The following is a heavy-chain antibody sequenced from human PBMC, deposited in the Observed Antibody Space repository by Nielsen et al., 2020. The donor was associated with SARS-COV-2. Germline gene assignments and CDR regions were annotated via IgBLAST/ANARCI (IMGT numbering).Heavy chain of an antibody. J-gene: IGHJ6*02. CDR3: ARGRVHVCWQNLVCEYGMDV. D-gene: IGHD2-8*01. CDR2: INPNSGGT. CDR1: GYTFTSYA. Sequence: ASVKVSCKASGYTFTSYAMNWVRQAPGQGLEWMGWINPNSGGTNYAQKFQGRVTMTRDTSISTAYMELSRLRSDDTAVYYCARGRVHVCWQNLVCEYGMDVWGQGTTVTVSS. V-gene: IGHV1-2*02.